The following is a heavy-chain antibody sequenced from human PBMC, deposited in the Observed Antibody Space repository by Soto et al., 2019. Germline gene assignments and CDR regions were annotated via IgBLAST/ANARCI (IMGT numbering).Heavy chain of an antibody. CDR3: ARDGVDVSRTTVRHGALEI. D-gene: IGHD4-17*01. V-gene: IGHV1-69*01. CDR2: FIPVFTTA. CDR1: GGSFSTYG. Sequence: QVQLVQSGAEVKKPGSSVKVSCKASGGSFSTYGISWVRQAPGQGLEWMGGFIPVFTTAKYAQKFQGRVSITADESTYTAYMELSSLRSEDTAVYFCARDGVDVSRTTVRHGALEIWGQGTVVTVSS. J-gene: IGHJ3*02.